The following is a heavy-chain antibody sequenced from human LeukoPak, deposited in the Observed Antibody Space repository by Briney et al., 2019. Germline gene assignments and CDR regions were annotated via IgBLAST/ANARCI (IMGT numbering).Heavy chain of an antibody. CDR3: AKDSLLYSGYVLDY. V-gene: IGHV3-9*01. CDR2: ISWNSGSI. D-gene: IGHD5-12*01. J-gene: IGHJ4*02. Sequence: GGSLRLSCAASGFTFDDYAMHWVRQAPGKGLEWVSGISWNSGSIGYADSVKGRFTISRDNAKNSLYLQMNSLRAEDTALYYCAKDSLLYSGYVLDYWGQGTLVTVSS. CDR1: GFTFDDYA.